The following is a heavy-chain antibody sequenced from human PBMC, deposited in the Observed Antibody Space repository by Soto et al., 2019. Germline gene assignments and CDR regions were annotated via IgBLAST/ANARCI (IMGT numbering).Heavy chain of an antibody. J-gene: IGHJ4*02. D-gene: IGHD6-13*01. CDR2: ISGSGDAT. V-gene: IGHV3-23*01. CDR1: GFTFSAYA. CDR3: ARQEYSTTWYLNY. Sequence: EVQLLESGGGVVQPGGSLRLSCAASGFTFSAYAMRWVRQAPGKGLEWVSVISGSGDATYYADSVKGRFTISRDNSKNTLYLQMNSLRAEDTAVYYCARQEYSTTWYLNYWGQGTLVTVSS.